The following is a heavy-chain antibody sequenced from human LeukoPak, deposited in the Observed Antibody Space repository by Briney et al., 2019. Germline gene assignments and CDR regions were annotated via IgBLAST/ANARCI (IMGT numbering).Heavy chain of an antibody. Sequence: GGSLRLSCAASGFTFSSYWMSWVRQAPGKGLEWVANIKQDGSEKYYVDSVKGRFTISRDNAKNSLYLQMNCLRAEDTAVYYCARPYSSGWYAGGYFDYWGQGTLVTVSS. V-gene: IGHV3-7*01. CDR3: ARPYSSGWYAGGYFDY. D-gene: IGHD6-19*01. CDR1: GFTFSSYW. CDR2: IKQDGSEK. J-gene: IGHJ4*02.